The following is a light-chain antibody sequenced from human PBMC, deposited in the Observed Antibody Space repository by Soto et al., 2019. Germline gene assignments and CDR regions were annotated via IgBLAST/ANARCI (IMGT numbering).Light chain of an antibody. CDR2: DAT. CDR1: QSVSRH. J-gene: IGKJ5*01. Sequence: EIVMTQSPATLSVSPGDTATLSCRASQSVSRHLAWYQQRPGQAPRLLVHDATTRATGVPVRFSASGSGTEFTLTIACLQSDDFAVYYCQQYNNWPLITFGQGTRLEI. CDR3: QQYNNWPLIT. V-gene: IGKV3D-15*01.